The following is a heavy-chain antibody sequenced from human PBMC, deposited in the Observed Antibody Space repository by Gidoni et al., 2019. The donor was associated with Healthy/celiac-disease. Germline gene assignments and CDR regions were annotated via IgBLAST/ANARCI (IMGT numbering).Heavy chain of an antibody. D-gene: IGHD1-26*01. CDR2: ISYDGSNK. Sequence: QVQLVESGGGVVQPGRSLRLSCAASGFTFSSYAMHWVRPAPGKGLGWVAVISYDGSNKYYADSVKGRFTISRDNSKNTLYLQMNSLRAEDTAVYYCARDLAGLWELLNNWFDPWGQGTLVTVSS. CDR3: ARDLAGLWELLNNWFDP. V-gene: IGHV3-30-3*01. CDR1: GFTFSSYA. J-gene: IGHJ5*02.